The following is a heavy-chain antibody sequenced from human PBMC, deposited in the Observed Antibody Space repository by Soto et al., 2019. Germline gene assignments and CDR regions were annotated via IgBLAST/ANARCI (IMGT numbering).Heavy chain of an antibody. D-gene: IGHD5-18*01. V-gene: IGHV3-74*01. CDR3: GRGGSDSPMAPGY. CDR2: INPDGSDT. J-gene: IGHJ4*02. CDR1: GFTFSRYW. Sequence: GGSPRLSCAASGFTFSRYWMHWVRQAPGKGLVWVSRINPDGSDTDYVDSVKGRFTISRDNAKNTVYLQMNSLRAEDTAVFYCGRGGSDSPMAPGYWGQGTLVTVSS.